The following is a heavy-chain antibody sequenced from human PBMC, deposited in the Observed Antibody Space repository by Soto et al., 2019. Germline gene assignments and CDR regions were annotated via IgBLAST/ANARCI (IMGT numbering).Heavy chain of an antibody. J-gene: IGHJ4*02. CDR2: ISSSSENT. D-gene: IGHD6-19*01. CDR1: GFSFSSYA. Sequence: EVQLLESGGGLVEPGGSLRLSCAASGFSFSSYAMNWVRQAPGKGLEWVSSISSSSENTYYADAVKGRFTISRDNSQNALYLQMNSLRVEDTARYYCAKRALPGIAVAGMMDFWGQGTLLTVSS. V-gene: IGHV3-23*01. CDR3: AKRALPGIAVAGMMDF.